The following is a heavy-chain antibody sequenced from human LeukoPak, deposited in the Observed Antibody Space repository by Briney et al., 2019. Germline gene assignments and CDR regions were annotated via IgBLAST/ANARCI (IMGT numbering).Heavy chain of an antibody. Sequence: ASVKVSCKASGYTFNSYGISWVRQAPGQGLEWMGWISAYNGNTNYAQKLQGRVTMTADTSTSTAYMELRSLRSDDTAVYYCARLWEGGTIDYWGQGTLVTVSS. CDR1: GYTFNSYG. D-gene: IGHD1-26*01. CDR3: ARLWEGGTIDY. J-gene: IGHJ4*02. CDR2: ISAYNGNT. V-gene: IGHV1-18*01.